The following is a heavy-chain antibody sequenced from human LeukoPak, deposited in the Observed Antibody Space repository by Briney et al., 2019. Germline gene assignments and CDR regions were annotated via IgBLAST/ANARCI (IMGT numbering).Heavy chain of an antibody. J-gene: IGHJ4*02. CDR3: ANWIGSSSRDY. CDR1: GFTFSSYA. Sequence: PGGSLRLSCAASGFTFSSYAMSWVRQAPGKGLEWVSTISGSGGGGTTYYADSVKGRFTISRDNSNNALYLQMDSLRAEDTAVYYCANWIGSSSRDYWGQGTLVTVSS. D-gene: IGHD6-6*01. V-gene: IGHV3-23*01. CDR2: ISGSGGGGTT.